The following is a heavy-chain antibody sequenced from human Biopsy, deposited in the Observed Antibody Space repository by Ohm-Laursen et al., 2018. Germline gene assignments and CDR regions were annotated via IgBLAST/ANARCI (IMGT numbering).Heavy chain of an antibody. Sequence: PGTLSLTCTVSGGSIGSFFWSWIRQPPGKGLQWIRYVYYTGSTDYNPSLQSRVTISVDTSKNHFSLRLRSVTPADTAVYYCARVGAGAPSIDYFDYWGQGALVTVSS. CDR2: VYYTGST. CDR1: GGSIGSFF. D-gene: IGHD1-26*01. V-gene: IGHV4-59*01. J-gene: IGHJ4*02. CDR3: ARVGAGAPSIDYFDY.